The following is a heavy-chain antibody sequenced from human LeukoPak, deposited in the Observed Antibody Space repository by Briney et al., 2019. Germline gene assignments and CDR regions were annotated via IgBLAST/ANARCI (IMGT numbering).Heavy chain of an antibody. CDR2: ISSNGGST. V-gene: IGHV3-64*01. CDR1: GFTFSSYA. D-gene: IGHD3-10*01. CDR3: AREDGSGSYVGAFDI. Sequence: PGGSLRLSCAASGFTFSSYAMHWVRQAPGKGLEYVSAISSNGGSTYYANSVKGRFTISRDNSKNTLYLQMGSLRAEDMAVYYCAREDGSGSYVGAFDIWGQGTMVTVSS. J-gene: IGHJ3*02.